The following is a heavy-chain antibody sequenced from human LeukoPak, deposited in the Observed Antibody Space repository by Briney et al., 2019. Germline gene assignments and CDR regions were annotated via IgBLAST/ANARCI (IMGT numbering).Heavy chain of an antibody. CDR3: ARDATGYSSSWYNDAFDI. J-gene: IGHJ3*02. Sequence: GGSLRLSCAASGFTFSSYAMHWVRQAPGKGLEWVAVISYDGSNKYYADSVKGRFTISRDNSKNTLYLQMNSLRAEDTAVCYCARDATGYSSSWYNDAFDIWGQGTMVTVSS. CDR2: ISYDGSNK. V-gene: IGHV3-30-3*01. D-gene: IGHD6-13*01. CDR1: GFTFSSYA.